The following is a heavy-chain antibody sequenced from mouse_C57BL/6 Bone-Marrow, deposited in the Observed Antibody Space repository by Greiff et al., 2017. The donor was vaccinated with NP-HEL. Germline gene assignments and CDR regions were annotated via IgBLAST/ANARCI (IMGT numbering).Heavy chain of an antibody. J-gene: IGHJ1*03. CDR3: ARDSNYFWYFDV. V-gene: IGHV1-81*01. D-gene: IGHD2-5*01. Sequence: QVQLQQSGAELARPGASVKLSCKASGYTFTSYGISWVKQRTGQGLEWIGEIYPRSGTTYYNEKFKGKATLTADKASSTAYMELRSLTSEDSAVYFCARDSNYFWYFDVWGTGTTVTVSS. CDR2: IYPRSGTT. CDR1: GYTFTSYG.